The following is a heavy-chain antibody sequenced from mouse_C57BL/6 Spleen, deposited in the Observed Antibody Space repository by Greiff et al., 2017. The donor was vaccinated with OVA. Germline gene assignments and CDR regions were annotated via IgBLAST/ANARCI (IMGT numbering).Heavy chain of an antibody. D-gene: IGHD1-1*01. CDR3: ARVTYYGSSYDWYFDG. CDR1: GYSITSGYY. V-gene: IGHV3-6*01. Sequence: EVQLQESGPGLVKPSQSLSLTCSVTGYSITSGYYWNWIRQFPGNKLEWMGYISYDGSNNYNPSLKNRISITRDTSKNQFFLKLNSVTTEDTATYYCARVTYYGSSYDWYFDGWGTGTTVTVSS. CDR2: ISYDGSN. J-gene: IGHJ1*03.